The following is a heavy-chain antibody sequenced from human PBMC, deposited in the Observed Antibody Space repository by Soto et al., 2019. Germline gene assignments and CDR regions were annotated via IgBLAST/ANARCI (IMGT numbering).Heavy chain of an antibody. J-gene: IGHJ5*02. D-gene: IGHD2-15*01. CDR2: IYHSGST. V-gene: IGHV4-30-2*01. CDR3: ARLIVVAGGGSWFDP. CDR1: GGSISSGGYS. Sequence: SETLSLTCAVSGGSISSGGYSWSWILQPPGKGLEWIGYIYHSGSTYYNPSLKSRVTISVDRSKNQFSLKVRSVTAADTAVYYCARLIVVAGGGSWFDPWGQGTLVTVSS.